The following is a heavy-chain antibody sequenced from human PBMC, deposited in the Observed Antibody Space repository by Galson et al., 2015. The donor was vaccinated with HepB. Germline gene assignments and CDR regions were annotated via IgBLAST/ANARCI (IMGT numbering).Heavy chain of an antibody. J-gene: IGHJ4*02. Sequence: SLRLSCAASGFTFSDYYMSWIRQAPGKGLEWVSYISSSSSYTNYADSVKGRFTISRDNAKNSLYLQMNSLRAEDTAVYYCARDRRNYAIDYWGQGTLVTVSS. V-gene: IGHV3-11*06. CDR3: ARDRRNYAIDY. CDR2: ISSSSSYT. CDR1: GFTFSDYY. D-gene: IGHD4-11*01.